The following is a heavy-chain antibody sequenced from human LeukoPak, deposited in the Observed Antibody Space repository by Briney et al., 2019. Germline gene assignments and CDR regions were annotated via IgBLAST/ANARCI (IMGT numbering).Heavy chain of an antibody. CDR1: GFTLSNHW. Sequence: GGSLRLSCAASGFTLSNHWMHWVRQAPGKGLVWVSRISGDEIWTSYADSVKGRFIISRDNAKDTLYLQMNSLRTEDTAVYYCAREYNSGPKQTDAFNIWGQGTMVTVSS. CDR3: AREYNSGPKQTDAFNI. CDR2: ISGDEIWT. V-gene: IGHV3-74*01. D-gene: IGHD3-22*01. J-gene: IGHJ3*02.